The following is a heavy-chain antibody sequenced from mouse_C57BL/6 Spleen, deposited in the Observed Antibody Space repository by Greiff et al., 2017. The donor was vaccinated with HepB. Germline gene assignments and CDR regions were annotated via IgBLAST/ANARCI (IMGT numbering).Heavy chain of an antibody. CDR2: INPNNGGT. Sequence: VQLQQSGPELVKPGASVKISCKASGYTFTDYYMNWVKQSHGKSLEWIGDINPNNGGTSYNQKFKGKATLTVDKSSSTAYMELRSLTSEDSAVYYCASEDWSEGFAYWGQGTLVTVSA. V-gene: IGHV1-26*01. CDR3: ASEDWSEGFAY. J-gene: IGHJ3*01. D-gene: IGHD4-1*01. CDR1: GYTFTDYY.